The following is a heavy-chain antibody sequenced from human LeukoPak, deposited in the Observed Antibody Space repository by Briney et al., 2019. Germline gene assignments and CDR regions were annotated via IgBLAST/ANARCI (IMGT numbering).Heavy chain of an antibody. CDR2: INPNSGGT. Sequence: GASVKVSCKASGYTFTCYYMHWVRQAPGQGLEWMGWINPNSGGTNYAQKFPGRVTITMATSISTAYMELSRLRSDDTAVYYCARVDCSGGSCPPWGQGTLVTVSS. D-gene: IGHD2-15*01. CDR1: GYTFTCYY. CDR3: ARVDCSGGSCPP. J-gene: IGHJ5*02. V-gene: IGHV1-2*02.